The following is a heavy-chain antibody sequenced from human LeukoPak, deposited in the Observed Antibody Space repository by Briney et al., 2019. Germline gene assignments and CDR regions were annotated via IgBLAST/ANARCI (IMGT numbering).Heavy chain of an antibody. Sequence: PGGSLRLSCAASGFTFSNAWMSWVRQAPGKGLEWVGRIKSKTDGGTTDYAAPVKGRFTISRDDSKNTLYLQMNSLKTEDTAVYYCTTGPTSRGSSGWYLRRDYYYYYMDVWGKGTTVTVSS. CDR1: GFTFSNAW. CDR2: IKSKTDGGTT. D-gene: IGHD6-19*01. V-gene: IGHV3-15*01. CDR3: TTGPTSRGSSGWYLRRDYYYYYMDV. J-gene: IGHJ6*03.